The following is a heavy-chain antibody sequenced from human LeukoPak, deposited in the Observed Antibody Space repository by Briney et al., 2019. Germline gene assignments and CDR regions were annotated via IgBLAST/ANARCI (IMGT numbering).Heavy chain of an antibody. CDR3: ASSPFTGYSSGWAYFDY. J-gene: IGHJ4*02. D-gene: IGHD6-19*01. V-gene: IGHV1-2*02. Sequence: ASVKVSCKASGYTFTGYYMHWVRQAPGQGLEWMGWINRNSGGTNYAQKFQGRVTMTRDTSISTAYMELSSLRSEDTAVYYCASSPFTGYSSGWAYFDYWGQGTLVTVSS. CDR1: GYTFTGYY. CDR2: INRNSGGT.